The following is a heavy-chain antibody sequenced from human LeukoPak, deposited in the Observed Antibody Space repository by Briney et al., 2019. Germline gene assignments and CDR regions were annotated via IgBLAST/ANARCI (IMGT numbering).Heavy chain of an antibody. D-gene: IGHD2-15*01. CDR1: GFTFSSYS. Sequence: PGGSLRLSCAASGFTFSSYSMSWVRQAPGKGLEWVSSITTSSTYISYADSVKGRFTISRDNAKNSLYLQMNSLRAEDTAVYYCARVVDLDYWGQGTLVTVSS. CDR3: ARVVDLDY. J-gene: IGHJ4*02. CDR2: ITTSSTYI. V-gene: IGHV3-21*01.